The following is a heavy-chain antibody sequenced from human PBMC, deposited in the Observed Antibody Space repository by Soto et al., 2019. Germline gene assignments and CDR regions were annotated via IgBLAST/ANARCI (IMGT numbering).Heavy chain of an antibody. J-gene: IGHJ4*02. CDR3: AKVPSLASWYYDN. D-gene: IGHD1-7*01. V-gene: IGHV3-23*01. CDR1: GFTFSSYA. Sequence: GGSLSLSCAASGFTFSSYAMSWVRQAPGKGLEWVSTISGSGGNTYYADSVKGRFTISRDNSKNTLYLQMNSLRAEDTAVYYCAKVPSLASWYYDNWGQGTQVTVSS. CDR2: ISGSGGNT.